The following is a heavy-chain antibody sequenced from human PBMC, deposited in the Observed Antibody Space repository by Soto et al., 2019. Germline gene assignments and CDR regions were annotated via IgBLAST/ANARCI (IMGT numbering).Heavy chain of an antibody. J-gene: IGHJ6*02. Sequence: PSETLSLTCTVSGGSISSGDYHWSWIRQPPGTGLEWIGYIYYSGSTYYNPSLKSRVTISVDTSKNQFSLKLSSVTAADTAVYYCARETNYGDYDYYYGMDVWGQGTTVTVSS. D-gene: IGHD4-17*01. CDR1: GGSISSGDYH. CDR3: ARETNYGDYDYYYGMDV. V-gene: IGHV4-30-4*01. CDR2: IYYSGST.